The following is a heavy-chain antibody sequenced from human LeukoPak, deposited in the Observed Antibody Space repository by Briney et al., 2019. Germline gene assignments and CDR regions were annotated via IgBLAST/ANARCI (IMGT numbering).Heavy chain of an antibody. CDR2: INHSGST. CDR1: GFPFTSYS. V-gene: IGHV4-34*01. D-gene: IGHD6-19*01. J-gene: IGHJ4*02. CDR3: ARVGKRKPAVAIDY. Sequence: PGGSLRLSCAASGFPFTSYSMHWVRQPPGKGLEWIGEINHSGSTNYNPSLKSRVTISVDTSKNQFSLKLSSVTAADTAVYYCARVGKRKPAVAIDYWGQGTLVTVSS.